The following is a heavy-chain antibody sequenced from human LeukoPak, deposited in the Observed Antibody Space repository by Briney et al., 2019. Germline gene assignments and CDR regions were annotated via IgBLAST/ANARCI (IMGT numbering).Heavy chain of an antibody. CDR3: ARLSSHYGDYKVDP. J-gene: IGHJ5*02. V-gene: IGHV1-8*01. CDR2: MNPHSGKT. D-gene: IGHD4-17*01. CDR1: GYPFNNYD. Sequence: ASVKVSCKASGYPFNNYDINWARQATGQGLEWMGWMNPHSGKTGYAQNFQGRVTMTRDTSISTAYMELSSLRSEDTAVYYCARLSSHYGDYKVDPWGQGTLVTVSS.